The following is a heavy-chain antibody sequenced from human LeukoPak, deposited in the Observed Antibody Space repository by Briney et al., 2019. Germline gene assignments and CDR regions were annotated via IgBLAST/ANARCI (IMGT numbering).Heavy chain of an antibody. CDR2: ISRNSGSI. D-gene: IGHD6-25*01. J-gene: IGHJ4*02. Sequence: ATSLKVSCAASGFTFDDYSMHWVRPAPGKGLEWVSSISRNSGSIGYADYVQGRFTISRDNAKNTLYLQMNSLRAEDNALYYCGKDRSGFPLAGLLHYCGRGTVVRVS. V-gene: IGHV3-9*01. CDR3: GKDRSGFPLAGLLHY. CDR1: GFTFDDYS.